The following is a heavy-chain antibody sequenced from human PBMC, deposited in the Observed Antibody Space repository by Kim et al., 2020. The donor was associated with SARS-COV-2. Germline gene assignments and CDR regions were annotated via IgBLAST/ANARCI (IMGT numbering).Heavy chain of an antibody. V-gene: IGHV1-18*01. J-gene: IGHJ3*02. Sequence: NYAESLQGRVTMTTDTSTSTVDMELRSLSSGDTAVYFCARDRGYGIDTFDIWGQGTTVTVSS. CDR3: ARDRGYGIDTFDI. D-gene: IGHD3-22*01.